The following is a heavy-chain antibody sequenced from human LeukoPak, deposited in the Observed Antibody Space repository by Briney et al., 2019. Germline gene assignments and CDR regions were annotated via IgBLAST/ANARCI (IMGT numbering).Heavy chain of an antibody. D-gene: IGHD3-10*01. CDR1: GFTFSSYW. CDR2: IKSKTDGGTT. V-gene: IGHV3-15*01. Sequence: LGGSLRLSCAASGFTFSSYWMSWVRQAPGKGLEWVGRIKSKTDGGTTDYAAPVKGRFTISRDDSKNTLYLQMNSLKTEDTAVYYCTTDPGYGSGSSIWGQGTMVTVSS. CDR3: TTDPGYGSGSSI. J-gene: IGHJ3*02.